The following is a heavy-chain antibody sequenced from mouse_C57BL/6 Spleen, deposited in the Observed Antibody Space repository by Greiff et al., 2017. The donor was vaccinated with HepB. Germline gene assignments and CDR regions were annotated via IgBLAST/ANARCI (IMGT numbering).Heavy chain of an antibody. CDR2: INPNNGGT. V-gene: IGHV1-26*01. CDR1: GYTFTDYY. CDR3: ARDYDGFDY. Sequence: VQLQQSGPELVKPGASVKISCKASGYTFTDYYMNWVKQSHGKSLEWIGDINPNNGGTSYNQKFKGKATLTVDKSSSTAYMELRSLTSEDSAVYYCARDYDGFDYWGQGTTLTVSS. J-gene: IGHJ2*01. D-gene: IGHD2-4*01.